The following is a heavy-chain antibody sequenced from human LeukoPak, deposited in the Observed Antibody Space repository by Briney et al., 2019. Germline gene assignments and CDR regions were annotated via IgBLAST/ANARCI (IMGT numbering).Heavy chain of an antibody. J-gene: IGHJ4*02. D-gene: IGHD2-15*01. V-gene: IGHV1-46*01. CDR3: ARVGYCSGGSCYYLIY. CDR2: INPSGART. CDR1: GYTFTSYY. Sequence: EASVKVSCKASGYTFTSYYIHWVRQAPGQGLGWMGIINPSGARTSYAQKFQGRVTMTRDTSTSTVYMELSNLSSDDTAVYYCARVGYCSGGSCYYLIYWGQGTLVTVSS.